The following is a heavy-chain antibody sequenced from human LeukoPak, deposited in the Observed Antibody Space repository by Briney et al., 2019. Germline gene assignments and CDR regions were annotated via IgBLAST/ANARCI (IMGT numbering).Heavy chain of an antibody. V-gene: IGHV3-11*05. CDR2: ISSSSLYT. Sequence: GGSLRLSCAASGFTFSDYYMSWIRQAPGKGLEWVSYISSSSLYTNYADSVKGRFTISRDNAKNSLYLQMNSLRAEDTAVYYCAREAYDILTGYRSYWYFYLWGRGTLVTVSS. CDR1: GFTFSDYY. J-gene: IGHJ2*01. D-gene: IGHD3-9*01. CDR3: AREAYDILTGYRSYWYFYL.